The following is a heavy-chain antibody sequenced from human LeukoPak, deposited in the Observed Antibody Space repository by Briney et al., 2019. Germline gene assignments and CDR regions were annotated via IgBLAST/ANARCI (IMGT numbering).Heavy chain of an antibody. CDR3: ARHLYGSGSPLDY. CDR1: GAPISRGGYS. CDR2: IYHSGST. J-gene: IGHJ4*02. V-gene: IGHV4-30-2*01. Sequence: NSSQTLSLTCDVSGAPISRGGYSWSWIRQPPGKGLEWIGYIYHSGSTYYNPSLKSRVTISMDRSKNQFSLKLSSVTAADTAVYYCARHLYGSGSPLDYWGQGILVTVSS. D-gene: IGHD3-10*01.